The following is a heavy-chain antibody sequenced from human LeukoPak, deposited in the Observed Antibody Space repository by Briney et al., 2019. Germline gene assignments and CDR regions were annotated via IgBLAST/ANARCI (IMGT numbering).Heavy chain of an antibody. J-gene: IGHJ4*02. CDR1: GGSISSSSYY. D-gene: IGHD6-6*01. CDR3: ARSARLAARLFDY. V-gene: IGHV4-39*07. Sequence: SETLSLTCTVSGGSISSSSYYWGWIRQPPGKGLEWIGSFYYSGSTFYNPSLKSRVTISIDTSKNQFSLKLISVTAADTAVYYCARSARLAARLFDYWGQGTLVTVSS. CDR2: FYYSGST.